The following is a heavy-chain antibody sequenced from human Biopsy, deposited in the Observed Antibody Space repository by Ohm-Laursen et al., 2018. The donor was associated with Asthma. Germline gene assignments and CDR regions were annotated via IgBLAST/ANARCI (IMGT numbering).Heavy chain of an antibody. CDR1: GGSINNFY. J-gene: IGHJ4*02. CDR3: ARGVDRVTGLLDHFDS. Sequence: SDTLSLTWTVSGGSINNFYWSWIRQPPGKGLESIGHVYYSGSTNYNPSLKSRVTISIDASKNQFSLKLTSVTAADTAVYYCARGVDRVTGLLDHFDSWRQGTLVTVSS. CDR2: VYYSGST. D-gene: IGHD2-21*02. V-gene: IGHV4-59*07.